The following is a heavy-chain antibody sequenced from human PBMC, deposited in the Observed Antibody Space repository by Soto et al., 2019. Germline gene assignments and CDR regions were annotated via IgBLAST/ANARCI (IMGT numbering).Heavy chain of an antibody. J-gene: IGHJ5*02. CDR2: IYYSGST. Sequence: PSETLSLTCTVSGGSISSGDYYWSWIRQPPGKGLEWIGYIYYSGSTYYNPSLKSRVTISVDTSKNQFSLKLSSVTAADTAVYYCARFWSGYPYNWFDPWGQGTLVTVSS. CDR3: ARFWSGYPYNWFDP. CDR1: GGSISSGDYY. V-gene: IGHV4-30-4*01. D-gene: IGHD3-3*01.